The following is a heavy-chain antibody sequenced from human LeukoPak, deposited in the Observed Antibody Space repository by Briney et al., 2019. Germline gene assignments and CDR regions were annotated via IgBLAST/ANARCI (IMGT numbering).Heavy chain of an antibody. J-gene: IGHJ1*01. CDR1: GFTFSSNW. CDR2: ITSDGRTT. V-gene: IGHV3-74*01. Sequence: GGSLRLSCVASGFTFSSNWMHWVRQAPGKGLAWVSRITSDGRTTSYADSVKGRFTISRDNGKNTLYLQMNSLRAEDTAVYYCSTSGFSPMRHFQHWGQGTLVTVSS. CDR3: STSGFSPMRHFQH. D-gene: IGHD3-22*01.